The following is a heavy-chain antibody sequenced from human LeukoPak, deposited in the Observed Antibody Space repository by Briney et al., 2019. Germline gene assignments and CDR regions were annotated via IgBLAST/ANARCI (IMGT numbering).Heavy chain of an antibody. J-gene: IGHJ6*02. CDR3: ASCAPRYYYYYYGMDV. Sequence: SETLSLTCAVYGGSFSGYYWSWIRQPPGKGLEWIGEINHSGSTNYSPSLKSRVTISVDTSKNQFSLKLSSVTAADTAVYYCASCAPRYYYYYYGMDVWGQGTTVTVSS. CDR2: INHSGST. CDR1: GGSFSGYY. V-gene: IGHV4-34*01.